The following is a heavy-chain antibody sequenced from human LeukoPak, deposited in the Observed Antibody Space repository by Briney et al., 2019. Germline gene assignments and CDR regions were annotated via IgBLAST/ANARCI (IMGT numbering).Heavy chain of an antibody. V-gene: IGHV3-7*01. D-gene: IGHD3-9*01. CDR1: GFTFSSYW. CDR2: IKQDGSEK. Sequence: GGSLRLSCAASGFTFSSYWMSWVRQAPGKGLEWVANIKQDGSEKYYVDSVKGRFTISRDNAKNSLYLQMNSLRAEDTAVYYCARDSGETYYDILTGYQYWGQGTLVTVFS. CDR3: ARDSGETYYDILTGYQY. J-gene: IGHJ4*02.